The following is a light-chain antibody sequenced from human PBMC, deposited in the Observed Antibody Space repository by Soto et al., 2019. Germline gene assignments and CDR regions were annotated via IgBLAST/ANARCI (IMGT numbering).Light chain of an antibody. CDR2: GNM. V-gene: IGLV1-40*01. J-gene: IGLJ2*01. CDR1: SSNIGAGYD. CDR3: HSYDSSLSAVV. Sequence: QSVLTQPPSVSGAPGQRVTISCTGSSSNIGAGYDVQWYQQLPGTAPKLLIYGNMNRPSGVPDRFSGSKSGTSASLAITGLQAEDEADYYFHSYDSSLSAVVFGGGTKVTVL.